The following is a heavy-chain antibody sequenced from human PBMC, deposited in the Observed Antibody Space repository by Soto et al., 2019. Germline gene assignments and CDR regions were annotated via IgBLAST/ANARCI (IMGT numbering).Heavy chain of an antibody. J-gene: IGHJ4*02. CDR3: ARDRIVATLDFDY. Sequence: QVQLVESGGGVVQPGRSLRLSCAASGFTFSSYAMHWVRQAPGKGLEWVAVISYDGSNKYYADSVKGRFTISRDKSKNTLYLQMNSLRAEDTAVYYCARDRIVATLDFDYWGQGTLVTVSS. CDR1: GFTFSSYA. CDR2: ISYDGSNK. D-gene: IGHD5-12*01. V-gene: IGHV3-30-3*01.